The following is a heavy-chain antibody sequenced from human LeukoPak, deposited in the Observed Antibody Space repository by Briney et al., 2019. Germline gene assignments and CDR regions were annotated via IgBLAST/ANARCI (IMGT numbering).Heavy chain of an antibody. J-gene: IGHJ3*02. D-gene: IGHD3-22*01. CDR1: GGSISSSSYY. V-gene: IGHV4-39*01. CDR2: IYYSGNT. Sequence: PSETLSLTCTVSGGSISSSSYYWGWIRQPPGKGLEWIGNIYYSGNTYYNPSLKSRVTISVDTSKNQFSLKLSSVTAADTAVYFCARGPYSYDSSGAFDIWGQGTMVTVSS. CDR3: ARGPYSYDSSGAFDI.